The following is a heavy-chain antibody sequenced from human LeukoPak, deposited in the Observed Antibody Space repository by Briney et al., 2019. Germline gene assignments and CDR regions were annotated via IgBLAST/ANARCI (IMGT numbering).Heavy chain of an antibody. D-gene: IGHD3-22*01. CDR1: GGSISSYY. J-gene: IGHJ4*02. CDR3: ARATDSSGYYGFDY. CDR2: IYYSGST. Sequence: SGTLSLTCTVSGGSISSYYWSWIRQPPGKGLEWIGYIYYSGSTNYNPSVKSRVTISVDTSKNQFSLNLSSVTAADTAVYYCARATDSSGYYGFDYWCQGILVTVSS. V-gene: IGHV4-59*01.